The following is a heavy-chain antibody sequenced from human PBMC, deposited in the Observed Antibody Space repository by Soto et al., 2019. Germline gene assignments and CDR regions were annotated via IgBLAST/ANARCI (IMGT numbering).Heavy chain of an antibody. V-gene: IGHV3-23*01. Sequence: EVQLLESGGGLVQPGESLRLSCVASGFTFSSYAMSWVRQAPGKGLEWVSVISGSDGSTYYADSVKGRFTISRDNSKNTLYLQVNSLRAEDTAIYYCAKLSSASCYATAGYWGQGTLVTVSS. CDR1: GFTFSSYA. CDR2: ISGSDGST. CDR3: AKLSSASCYATAGY. D-gene: IGHD2-2*01. J-gene: IGHJ4*02.